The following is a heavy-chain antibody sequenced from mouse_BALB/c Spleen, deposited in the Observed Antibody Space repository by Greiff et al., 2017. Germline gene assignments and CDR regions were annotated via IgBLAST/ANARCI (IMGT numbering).Heavy chain of an antibody. CDR3: TRGELLWSNTGAMDY. CDR1: GFTFSSYT. CDR2: ISSGGSYT. D-gene: IGHD2-1*01. V-gene: IGHV5-6-4*01. J-gene: IGHJ4*01. Sequence: EVMLVESGGGLVKPGGSLKLSCAASGFTFSSYTMSWVRQTPEKRLEWVATISSGGSYTYYPDSVKGRFTISRDNAKNTLYLQMSSLKSEDTAMYYCTRGELLWSNTGAMDYWGQGTSVTVSS.